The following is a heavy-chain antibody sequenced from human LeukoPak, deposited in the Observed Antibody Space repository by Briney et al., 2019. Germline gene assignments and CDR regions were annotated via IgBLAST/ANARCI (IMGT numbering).Heavy chain of an antibody. CDR1: GFTFWKCW. CDR2: IIQDGSDR. Sequence: GGSLRLTCAASGFTFWKCWLSWVRQAPGKGLEWVANIIQDGSDRYYVDSVKGRFTISRDNAKNSLYLQMNSLRAEDTAVYYCAGDAIHMGNDALHIWGQGTMVTVSS. D-gene: IGHD2-21*01. V-gene: IGHV3-7*05. J-gene: IGHJ3*02. CDR3: AGDAIHMGNDALHI.